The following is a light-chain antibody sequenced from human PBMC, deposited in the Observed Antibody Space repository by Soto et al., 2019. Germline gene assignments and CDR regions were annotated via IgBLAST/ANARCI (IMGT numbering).Light chain of an antibody. CDR2: KAS. CDR1: QSVDTC. J-gene: IGKJ1*01. Sequence: DIQMTQSPSALSASVGDTVTITCRASQSVDTCLAWYQQKPGKAPHLLIYKASRLETGVPSRYSVSGSVTNLTLTITCLQPDDFATYYCQRFYRYPWTFGQGTKGEI. CDR3: QRFYRYPWT. V-gene: IGKV1-5*03.